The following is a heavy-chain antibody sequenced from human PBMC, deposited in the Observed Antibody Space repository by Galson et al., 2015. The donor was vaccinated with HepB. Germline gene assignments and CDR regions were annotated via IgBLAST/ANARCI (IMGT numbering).Heavy chain of an antibody. Sequence: QSGAEVKKPGESLRISCKGSGYSFTSYWISWVRQIPGKGLEWMGRIDPSDSYTNYSPSFQGHVTISADKSISTAYLQWSSLKASDTAMYYCARHIIAVAGMGEDYYYYGMDVWGQGTTVTVSS. CDR1: GYSFTSYW. CDR2: IDPSDSYT. V-gene: IGHV5-10-1*01. J-gene: IGHJ6*02. D-gene: IGHD6-19*01. CDR3: ARHIIAVAGMGEDYYYYGMDV.